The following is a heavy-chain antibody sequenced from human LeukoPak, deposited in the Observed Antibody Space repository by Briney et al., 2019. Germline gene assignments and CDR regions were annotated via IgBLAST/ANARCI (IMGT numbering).Heavy chain of an antibody. CDR3: ARAQFSEDAFDI. CDR1: GFTFSSYA. Sequence: GGSLRLSCAASGFTFSSYAMHWVRQAPGKGLEYVSAISSNGGSTYYANSVKGRFTISRDNSKNTLYLQMGSLRAEDMAVYYCARAQFSEDAFDIWGQGTMVTVSS. V-gene: IGHV3-64*01. CDR2: ISSNGGST. J-gene: IGHJ3*02.